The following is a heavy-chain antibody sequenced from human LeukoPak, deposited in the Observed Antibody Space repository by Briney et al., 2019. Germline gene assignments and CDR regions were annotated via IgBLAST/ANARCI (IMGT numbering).Heavy chain of an antibody. CDR3: ARVRRNWYGSSLLDY. CDR1: GGSFSGYY. Sequence: SETLSLTCAVYGGSFSGYYWSWIRQPPGKGLEWIGEINHSGSTNYNPSFKSRVTISVDTSKNQFSLKLSSVTAADTAVYYCARVRRNWYGSSLLDYWGQGTLVTVSS. J-gene: IGHJ4*02. CDR2: INHSGST. V-gene: IGHV4-34*01. D-gene: IGHD6-13*01.